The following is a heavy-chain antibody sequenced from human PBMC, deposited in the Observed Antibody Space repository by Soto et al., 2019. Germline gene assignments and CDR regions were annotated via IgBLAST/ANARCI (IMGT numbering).Heavy chain of an antibody. CDR2: IDLTDSYT. V-gene: IGHV5-10-1*01. D-gene: IGHD1-26*01. Sequence: SLKISCQGSGYSFPNNCITWVRQMPGKGLEWMGRIDLTDSYTSYSPSFQGHVAFSADRSINTTYLQWSSLRASDTAMYYCARPALVGATVSLFDYWGQGTLVTVSS. J-gene: IGHJ4*02. CDR1: GYSFPNNC. CDR3: ARPALVGATVSLFDY.